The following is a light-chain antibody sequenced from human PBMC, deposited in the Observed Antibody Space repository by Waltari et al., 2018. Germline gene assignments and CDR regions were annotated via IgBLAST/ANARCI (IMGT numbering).Light chain of an antibody. J-gene: IGKJ1*01. CDR3: QQSYGIPWT. V-gene: IGKV1-39*01. CDR2: GAS. CDR1: RSIRGY. Sequence: DIQMTQSPSSLSASVGDRVTIPCRASRSIRGYLNWYQQKSGKAPDLLIFGASTLHSGVPSRFSGSGSGTDFTLTISSLQPDDFATYYCQQSYGIPWTFGEGTKVEIK.